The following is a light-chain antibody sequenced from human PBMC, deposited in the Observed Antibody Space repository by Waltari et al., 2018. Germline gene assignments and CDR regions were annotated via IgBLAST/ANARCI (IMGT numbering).Light chain of an antibody. CDR2: DAS. CDR3: QQYNSYPWT. V-gene: IGKV1-5*01. Sequence: DIQMTQSPSTLSASVGDRVTITCRASQSISSWLAWYQQKPGKAPKLLIYDASSLESGVPLRFSGSGSGTEFTLTISSLQPDDFATYYCQQYNSYPWTFGKGTKVEIK. J-gene: IGKJ1*01. CDR1: QSISSW.